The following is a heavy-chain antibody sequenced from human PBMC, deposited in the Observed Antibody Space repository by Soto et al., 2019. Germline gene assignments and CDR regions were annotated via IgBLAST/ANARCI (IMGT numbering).Heavy chain of an antibody. CDR3: ASRLTLATTTGDAFDL. D-gene: IGHD4-17*01. Sequence: QVQLQESGPGLVKPSETLSLTCTVSSGSIINYYWSWIRQPPGKGLEGIGFIYYSGSANYNSFLKSRASLSVDMSRQQLSLKLNSVTAADTAVYYCASRLTLATTTGDAFDLWGKGKMVTVSS. V-gene: IGHV4-59*01. J-gene: IGHJ3*01. CDR2: IYYSGSA. CDR1: SGSIINYY.